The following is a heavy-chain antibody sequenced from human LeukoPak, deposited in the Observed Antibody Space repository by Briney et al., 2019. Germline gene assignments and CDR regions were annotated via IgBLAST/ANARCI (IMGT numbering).Heavy chain of an antibody. J-gene: IGHJ2*01. D-gene: IGHD6-13*01. V-gene: IGHV1-46*01. Sequence: ASAKVSCKASGYSFTSYYIHWVRQAPGQGLEWMGIINPGTGSTTYAQKFQGRVTMTRDTSTSTVYMELNSLTSEDTAVYYCARDLVAAAAYWYFDLWGRGTLVTVSS. CDR2: INPGTGST. CDR3: ARDLVAAAAYWYFDL. CDR1: GYSFTSYY.